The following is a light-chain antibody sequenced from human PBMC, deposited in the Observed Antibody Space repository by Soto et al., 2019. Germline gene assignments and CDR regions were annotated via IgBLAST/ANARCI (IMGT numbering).Light chain of an antibody. CDR3: HHYIKWPWT. Sequence: EIVMTQSPATLSVSPGGRATLSCRASQNVDNDLAWYQQKPGQAPRLLIYGPSTRATGIPDRFSGSGSGTEFSLTIRNLQSEDSAVYYCHHYIKWPWTFGQGTKVDSK. V-gene: IGKV3-15*01. CDR2: GPS. J-gene: IGKJ1*01. CDR1: QNVDND.